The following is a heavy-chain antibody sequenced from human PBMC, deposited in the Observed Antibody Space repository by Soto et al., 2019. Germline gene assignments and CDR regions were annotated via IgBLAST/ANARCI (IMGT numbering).Heavy chain of an antibody. CDR2: MNPNSGNT. J-gene: IGHJ4*02. CDR1: GYTFTSHD. V-gene: IGHV1-8*01. CDR3: ARWDYGDYARFDY. D-gene: IGHD4-17*01. Sequence: QVQLVQSGAEVKKSGASVKVSCKASGYTFTSHDIKWVRQATGQGLEWMGWMNPNSGNTGYAQKFQGRVTTTRNTSISTAYMELSSLRSEDTAVYYCARWDYGDYARFDYWGQGTLVTVSS.